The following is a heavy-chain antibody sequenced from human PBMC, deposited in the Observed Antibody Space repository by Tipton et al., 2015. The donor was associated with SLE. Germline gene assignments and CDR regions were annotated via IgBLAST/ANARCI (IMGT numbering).Heavy chain of an antibody. D-gene: IGHD2-21*02. CDR3: ARGMVTWRGAILGVDV. V-gene: IGHV4-4*02. CDR1: GGSISSDNL. Sequence: TLSLTCAVSGGSISSDNLWSWVRQPPGRGLEWIGDIYHSGTTDYNTSLRSRLTISVDPAKNQFSLKLTSVTAADTAVYYCARGMVTWRGAILGVDVWGQGTTVNVTS. CDR2: IYHSGTT. J-gene: IGHJ6*02.